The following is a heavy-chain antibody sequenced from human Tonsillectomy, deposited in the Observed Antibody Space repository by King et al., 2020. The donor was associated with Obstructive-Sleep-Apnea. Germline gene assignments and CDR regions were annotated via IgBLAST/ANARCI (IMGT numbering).Heavy chain of an antibody. CDR3: ARDYFYDFWSGFYGEGNIYGMDV. CDR1: HGSISSYY. D-gene: IGHD3-3*01. CDR2: IYYSGST. Sequence: QLQESGPGLVKPSETLSLTCTVSHGSISSYYWSWIRQPPGKGLEWIGYIYYSGSTNYNPSLKSRVTISVDTSKNQVSLKLSSVTAADTAVYYCARDYFYDFWSGFYGEGNIYGMDVWGQGTTVTVSS. J-gene: IGHJ6*02. V-gene: IGHV4-59*01.